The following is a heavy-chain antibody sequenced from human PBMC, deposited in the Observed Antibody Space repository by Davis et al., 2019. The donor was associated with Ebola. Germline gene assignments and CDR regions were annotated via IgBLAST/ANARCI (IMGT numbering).Heavy chain of an antibody. D-gene: IGHD5-24*01. CDR2: ISSSSSTI. Sequence: GESLKISCAASGFTFSSYSMNWVRQAPGKGLEWVSYISSSSSTIYYADSVKGRFTISRDNAKNSLYLQMNSLRDEDTAVYYCARPEISNYYYGMDVWGQGTMVSVSS. J-gene: IGHJ6*02. V-gene: IGHV3-48*02. CDR3: ARPEISNYYYGMDV. CDR1: GFTFSSYS.